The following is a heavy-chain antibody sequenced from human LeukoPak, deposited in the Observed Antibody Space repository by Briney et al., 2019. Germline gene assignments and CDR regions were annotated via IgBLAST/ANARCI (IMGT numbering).Heavy chain of an antibody. CDR3: ARARGSGSYYNIDAFDI. CDR1: GGSFSGYY. J-gene: IGHJ3*02. V-gene: IGHV4-34*01. Sequence: PSETLSLTCAVYGGSFSGYYWSWIRQPPGKGLEWIGEINHSGSTNYNPSLKSRVTISVDTSKNQFSLKLSSVTAADTAVYYCARARGSGSYYNIDAFDIWGQGTMVTVSS. CDR2: INHSGST. D-gene: IGHD3-10*01.